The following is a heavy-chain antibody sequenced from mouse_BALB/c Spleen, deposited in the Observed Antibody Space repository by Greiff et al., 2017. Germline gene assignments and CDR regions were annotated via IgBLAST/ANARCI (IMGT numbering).Heavy chain of an antibody. CDR3: ANYDCDGAFDY. J-gene: IGHJ2*01. V-gene: IGHV3-2*02. D-gene: IGHD2-4*01. CDR1: GYSITSDYA. CDR2: ISYSGST. Sequence: EVKLQESGPGLVKPSQSLSLTCTVTGYSITSDYAWNWIRQFPGNKLEWMGYISYSGSTSYNPSLKSRISITRDTSKNQFFLQLNSVTTEDTATYYCANYDCDGAFDYWGQGTTLTVSS.